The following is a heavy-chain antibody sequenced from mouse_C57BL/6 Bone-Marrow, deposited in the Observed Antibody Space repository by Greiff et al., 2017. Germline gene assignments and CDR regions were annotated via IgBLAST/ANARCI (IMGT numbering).Heavy chain of an antibody. CDR2: IYPRSGNT. CDR3: ARCYDCYLDY. CDR1: GYTFTSYG. D-gene: IGHD2-3*01. J-gene: IGHJ2*01. V-gene: IGHV1-81*01. Sequence: VQLQQSGAELARPGASVKLSCKASGYTFTSYGMSWVKQRTGQGLEWIGKIYPRSGNTYYNEKFKGNDTLTADKSSSTSYMELRSLPSADSAVYFYARCYDCYLDYWGQGTTLTVSS.